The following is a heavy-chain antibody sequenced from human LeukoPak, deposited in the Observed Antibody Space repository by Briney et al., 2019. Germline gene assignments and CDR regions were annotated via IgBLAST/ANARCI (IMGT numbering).Heavy chain of an antibody. CDR3: ARDSTSAPYAFDI. CDR2: IYYSGST. Sequence: PSETLSLTCTVSGGSISSGGYYWSWIRQHPGTGLEWIGYIYYSGSTYYNPSLKSRVTISVDTSKNQFSLKLSSVTAADTAVYYCARDSTSAPYAFDIWGQGTMVTVSS. CDR1: GGSISSGGYY. J-gene: IGHJ3*02. D-gene: IGHD3-3*02. V-gene: IGHV4-31*03.